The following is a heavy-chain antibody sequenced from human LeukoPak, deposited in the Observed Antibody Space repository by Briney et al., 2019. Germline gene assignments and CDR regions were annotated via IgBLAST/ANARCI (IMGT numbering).Heavy chain of an antibody. CDR1: GLTFSSYA. Sequence: GGSLRLSCAASGLTFSSYAMGWVRQAPGKGLEWVSAISGSGGSTYYADSVKGRFTISRDNSKNTLYLQMNSLRAEDTAVYYCAKAYGDYVGYYYGMDVWGQGTTVTVSS. J-gene: IGHJ6*02. D-gene: IGHD4-17*01. CDR2: ISGSGGST. V-gene: IGHV3-23*01. CDR3: AKAYGDYVGYYYGMDV.